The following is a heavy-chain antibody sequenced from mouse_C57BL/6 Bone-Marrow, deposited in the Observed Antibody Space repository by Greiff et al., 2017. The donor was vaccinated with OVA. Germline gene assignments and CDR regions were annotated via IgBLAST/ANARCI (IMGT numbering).Heavy chain of an antibody. Sequence: QVQLQQSGAELVRPGTSVKVSCKASGYAFTNYLIEWVKQRPGQGLEWIGVINPGSGGTNYNEKFKGKATLTADKSSSTAYMQLSSLTSEDSAVYFCARATVVARGDYWGQGTTLTVSS. CDR1: GYAFTNYL. CDR2: INPGSGGT. CDR3: ARATVVARGDY. J-gene: IGHJ2*01. D-gene: IGHD1-1*01. V-gene: IGHV1-54*01.